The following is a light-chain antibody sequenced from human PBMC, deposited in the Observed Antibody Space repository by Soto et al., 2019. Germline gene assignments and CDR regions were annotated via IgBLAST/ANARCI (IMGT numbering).Light chain of an antibody. CDR3: KQYGSSPPHT. CDR1: QSVSSSY. V-gene: IGKV3-20*01. CDR2: GAS. Sequence: EIGLTQSPGTLSLSPGERATLSCRASQSVSSSYLAWYQQKPGQAPRLLIYGASNRATGIPDRFSGGGSGTDFTINISRLEPEDFAVYYGKQYGSSPPHTFGQGTKLEIK. J-gene: IGKJ2*01.